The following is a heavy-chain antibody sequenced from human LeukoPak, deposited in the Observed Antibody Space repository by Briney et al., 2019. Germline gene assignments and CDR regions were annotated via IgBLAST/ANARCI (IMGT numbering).Heavy chain of an antibody. Sequence: GGSLRLSCAASGFTFSGSAMHRVRQASGKGLEWVGRIRSKANSYATAYAASVKGRFTISRDDSKNTAYLQMNSLKTEDTAVYYCTTVVVVTALDYWGQGTLVTVSS. CDR3: TTVVVVTALDY. D-gene: IGHD2-21*02. CDR2: IRSKANSYAT. J-gene: IGHJ4*02. CDR1: GFTFSGSA. V-gene: IGHV3-73*01.